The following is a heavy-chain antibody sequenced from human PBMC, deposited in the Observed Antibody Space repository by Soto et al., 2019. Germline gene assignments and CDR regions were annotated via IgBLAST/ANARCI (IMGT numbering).Heavy chain of an antibody. CDR3: ARQLGDYSGGYYAFDI. V-gene: IGHV1-2*04. CDR1: GYTFTGYY. Sequence: ASVKVSCKASGYTFTGYYMHWVRQAPGQGLEWMGWINPNSGGTNYAQKFQGWVTMTRDTSISTAYMELSRLRSDDTAVYYCARQLGDYSGGYYAFDIWGQGTMVTVSS. D-gene: IGHD1-26*01. CDR2: INPNSGGT. J-gene: IGHJ3*02.